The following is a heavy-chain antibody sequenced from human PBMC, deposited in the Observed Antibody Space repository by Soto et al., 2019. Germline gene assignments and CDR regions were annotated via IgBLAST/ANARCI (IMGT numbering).Heavy chain of an antibody. CDR2: IFYSGSTTY. CDR1: GGSISGHY. CDR3: ARVGSSGWSPDY. D-gene: IGHD6-19*01. Sequence: SETLSLTCTVSGGSISGHYWIWIRQPPGEGMEWIGYIFYSGSTTYNNNPSLKSRVSISVDTSKNQFYLRLSSVTAADTAVYYCARVGSSGWSPDYWGQGSLVTDSS. J-gene: IGHJ4*02. V-gene: IGHV4-59*11.